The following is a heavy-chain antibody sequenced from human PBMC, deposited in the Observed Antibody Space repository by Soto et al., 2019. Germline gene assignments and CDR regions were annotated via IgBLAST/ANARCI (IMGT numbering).Heavy chain of an antibody. J-gene: IGHJ6*02. CDR3: ARDKAYSSSQATSGGYYGMDV. CDR2: ISSSSSYI. V-gene: IGHV3-21*01. Sequence: GRSLRLSCAASGVTFSSYSMNWVRQAPGKGLEWVSSISSSSSYIYYADSVKGRFTISRDNAKNSLYLQMNSLRAEDTAVYYCARDKAYSSSQATSGGYYGMDVWGQGTTVTVSS. CDR1: GVTFSSYS. D-gene: IGHD6-13*01.